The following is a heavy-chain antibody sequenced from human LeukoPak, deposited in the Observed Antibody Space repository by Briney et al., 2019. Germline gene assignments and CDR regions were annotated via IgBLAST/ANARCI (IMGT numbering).Heavy chain of an antibody. V-gene: IGHV1-18*01. CDR1: GYTFPSYG. J-gene: IGHJ4*02. CDR3: ARAGYYDILTGYCLDF. Sequence: ASVKVSCKASGYTFPSYGISWVRQAPGQGLEWMGWISAYNGDRNFVQKFQGRVTMTTDTSTSTAYMELRSLRSDDTAVYYCARAGYYDILTGYCLDFWGQGTLVTVSS. CDR2: ISAYNGDR. D-gene: IGHD3-9*01.